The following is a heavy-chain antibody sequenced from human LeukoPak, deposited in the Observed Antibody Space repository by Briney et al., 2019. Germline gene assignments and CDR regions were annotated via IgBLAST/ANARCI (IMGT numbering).Heavy chain of an antibody. J-gene: IGHJ4*02. CDR1: GYTFTDNY. V-gene: IGHV1-2*02. CDR3: AREIWYYSQ. D-gene: IGHD6-13*01. CDR2: IYPNNGGT. Sequence: ASVKVSCKASGYTFTDNYVHWVRQVPGQGVEWMGWIYPNNGGTNYAQKFQGRVTMTRDTSISTAYLDLSGLRSDDTAVYFCAREIWYYSQWGQGTLVTVSS.